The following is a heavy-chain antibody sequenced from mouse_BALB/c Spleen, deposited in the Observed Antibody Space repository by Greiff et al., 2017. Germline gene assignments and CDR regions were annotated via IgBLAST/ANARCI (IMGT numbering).Heavy chain of an antibody. CDR3: ARWLRRYAMDY. CDR1: GFTFSSFG. CDR2: ISSGSSTI. J-gene: IGHJ4*01. D-gene: IGHD2-2*01. Sequence: EVQLVESGGGLVQPGGSRKLSCAASGFTFSSFGMHWVRQAPEKGLEWVAYISSGSSTIYYADTVKGRFTISRDNPKNTLFLQMTSLRSEDTAMYYCARWLRRYAMDYWGQGTSVTVSS. V-gene: IGHV5-17*02.